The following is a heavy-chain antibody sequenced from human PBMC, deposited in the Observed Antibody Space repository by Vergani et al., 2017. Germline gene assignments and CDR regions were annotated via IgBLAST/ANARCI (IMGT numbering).Heavy chain of an antibody. D-gene: IGHD5-24*01. CDR3: SRHGIGGMATARYYYYGMDV. Sequence: EVQLVQSGAEVKKPGESLRISCKGSGYSFTSYWISWVRQMPGKGLEWMGRIDPSDSYTNYSPSFQGHVTISADKYIVTASLQLSSLKASDTAMYYCSRHGIGGMATARYYYYGMDVWGQGTTVTVSS. CDR1: GYSFTSYW. J-gene: IGHJ6*02. CDR2: IDPSDSYT. V-gene: IGHV5-10-1*03.